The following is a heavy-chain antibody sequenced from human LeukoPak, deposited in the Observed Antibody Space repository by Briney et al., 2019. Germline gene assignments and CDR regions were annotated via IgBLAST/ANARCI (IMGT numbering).Heavy chain of an antibody. J-gene: IGHJ4*02. Sequence: GSLRLSCAGYGFSFSSYWMTWVRQAPGKGLEWVANIKKDGSDKNYVDSVKGRFIISRDNAKKSLYLQMNSLRAEDTAVYYCARRGLSNSSFGLFDYWGQGTLVTVSS. CDR2: IKKDGSDK. CDR1: GFSFSSYW. D-gene: IGHD6-6*01. CDR3: ARRGLSNSSFGLFDY. V-gene: IGHV3-7*01.